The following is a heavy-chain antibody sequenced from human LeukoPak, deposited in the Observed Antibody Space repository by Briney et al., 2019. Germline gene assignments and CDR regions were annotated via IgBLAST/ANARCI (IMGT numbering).Heavy chain of an antibody. CDR1: GFTFGGYA. D-gene: IGHD4-17*01. Sequence: GGSLRLSCVASGFTFGGYAMNWVRQAPGKGLEWLSHISSTGMTIYYADSVKGRLTTSRDNAKNSLCLQMNSLRAEDTAIYYCAKSDPYGDSLIEIWGQGALVTVSS. V-gene: IGHV3-48*03. CDR3: AKSDPYGDSLIEI. J-gene: IGHJ4*02. CDR2: ISSTGMTI.